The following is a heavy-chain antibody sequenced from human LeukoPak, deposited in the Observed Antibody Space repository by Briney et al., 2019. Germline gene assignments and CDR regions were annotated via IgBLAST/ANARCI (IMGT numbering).Heavy chain of an antibody. J-gene: IGHJ5*02. CDR3: AIGGRGYSCGSWFDR. D-gene: IGHD5-18*01. V-gene: IGHV1-46*01. Sequence: ASVKVSCKASGYTFTSYYMHWVRQAPGQGLEWMGIINPSGGSTSYAQKFQGRVTMTRDTSTSTVYMELSSLRSEDTAVYYCAIGGRGYSCGSWFDRWGQGTLVTVSS. CDR1: GYTFTSYY. CDR2: INPSGGST.